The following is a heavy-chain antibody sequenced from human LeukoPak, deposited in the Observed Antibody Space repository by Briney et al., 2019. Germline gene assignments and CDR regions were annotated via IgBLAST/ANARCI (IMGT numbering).Heavy chain of an antibody. CDR2: ISSSSSAI. V-gene: IGHV3-48*02. CDR3: ASRDYFDY. Sequence: GGSLRLSCAASGFTFSSYSMNWVRQAPGKGLEWISYISSSSSAIYYADSVKGRFTISRDNAKNSLFLQMNSLRDEDTAVYYCASRDYFDYWGQGTLVTVSS. CDR1: GFTFSSYS. J-gene: IGHJ4*02.